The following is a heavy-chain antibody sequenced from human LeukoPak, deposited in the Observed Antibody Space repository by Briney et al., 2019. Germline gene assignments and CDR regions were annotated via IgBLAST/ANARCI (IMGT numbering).Heavy chain of an antibody. V-gene: IGHV1-18*01. D-gene: IGHD3-22*01. CDR1: GYTFTSYG. CDR3: ARDGAYYYDTLWLTY. CDR2: ISAYNGNT. J-gene: IGHJ4*02. Sequence: ASVKVSCKASGYTFTSYGISWVRQAPGQGLEWMGWISAYNGNTNYAHKLQGRVTMTTDTSTSTAYMELRSLRSDDTAVYYCARDGAYYYDTLWLTYWGQGTLVTVSS.